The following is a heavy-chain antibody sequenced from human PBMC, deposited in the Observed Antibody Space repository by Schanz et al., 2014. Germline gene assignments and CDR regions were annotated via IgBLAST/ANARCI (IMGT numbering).Heavy chain of an antibody. D-gene: IGHD6-13*01. CDR2: INPDGSGK. Sequence: DVQLVESGGGLVQSGGSLRLSCAASGFNFGDYYMTWVRQAPGKGLESVAKINPDGSGKYYVVSVEGRFTISRDNAKKSLDLHMNSLTAEDTAVFYCVKIGYTHWSLDDWGQGILVTVSS. CDR3: VKIGYTHWSLDD. V-gene: IGHV3-7*01. CDR1: GFNFGDYY. J-gene: IGHJ4*02.